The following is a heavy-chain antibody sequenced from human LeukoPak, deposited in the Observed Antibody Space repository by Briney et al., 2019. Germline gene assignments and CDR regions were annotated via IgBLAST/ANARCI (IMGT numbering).Heavy chain of an antibody. CDR3: ARSPPVEMATINYYYYGMDV. CDR2: ISAYNGNT. Sequence: GASVKVSCKASGYTFTSYGISWARQAPGQGLEWMGWISAYNGNTNYAQKLQGRVTMTTDTSTSTAYMELRSLRSDDTAVYYCARSPPVEMATINYYYYGMDVWGQGTTVTVSS. J-gene: IGHJ6*02. V-gene: IGHV1-18*01. CDR1: GYTFTSYG. D-gene: IGHD5-24*01.